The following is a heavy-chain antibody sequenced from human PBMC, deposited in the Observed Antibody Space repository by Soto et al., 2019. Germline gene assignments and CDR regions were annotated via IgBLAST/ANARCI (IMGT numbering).Heavy chain of an antibody. D-gene: IGHD3-10*01. CDR3: ARGSVLVRGVIRYWDVDL. CDR1: GGSFSGYY. J-gene: IGHJ2*01. V-gene: IGHV4-34*01. Sequence: QVQLQQWGAGLLKPSETLSLTCAVYGGSFSGYYWSWIRQPPRKGLELIGEINHSGSTKYHPSLKCRVTLSVDTSKNQVSLKLSSVTAADTAVYYCARGSVLVRGVIRYWDVDLWGRGTLVTVSS. CDR2: INHSGST.